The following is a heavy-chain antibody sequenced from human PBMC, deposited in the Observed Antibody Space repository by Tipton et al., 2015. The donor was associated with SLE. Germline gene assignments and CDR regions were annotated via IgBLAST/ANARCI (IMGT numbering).Heavy chain of an antibody. Sequence: QSGAEVKKPGASVRVSCRASGYTFTNYGVNWVRQAPGQGLEWMGRISPYHGNTNYAQKFQGRVTMTTDTSAGIAYMELGSLRPDDTAVYYCALGSMITFGGVINYWGQGTLVTVSS. V-gene: IGHV1-18*01. CDR2: ISPYHGNT. CDR1: GYTFTNYG. J-gene: IGHJ4*02. CDR3: ALGSMITFGGVINY. D-gene: IGHD3-16*01.